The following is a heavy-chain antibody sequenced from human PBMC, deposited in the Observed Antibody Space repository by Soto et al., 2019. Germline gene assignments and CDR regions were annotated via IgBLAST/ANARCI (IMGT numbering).Heavy chain of an antibody. V-gene: IGHV1-69*13. CDR2: IIPIFGTA. CDR1: GGTFSSYA. D-gene: IGHD5-18*01. Sequence: GASVKVSCKASGGTFSSYAISWVRQAPGQGLEWMGGIIPIFGTANYAQKFQGRVTITADESTSTAYMELSSLRSEDTAVYYCAISGPDTAMTCPDYWGQGTLVTVYS. CDR3: AISGPDTAMTCPDY. J-gene: IGHJ4*02.